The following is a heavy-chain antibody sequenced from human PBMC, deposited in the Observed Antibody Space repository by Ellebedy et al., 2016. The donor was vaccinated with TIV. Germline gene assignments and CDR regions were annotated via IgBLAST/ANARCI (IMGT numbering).Heavy chain of an antibody. CDR2: MNPNSGNT. CDR3: VRCGVVRFGVVIIDYYYYYMDV. D-gene: IGHD3-3*01. V-gene: IGHV1-8*01. J-gene: IGHJ6*03. CDR1: GYTFTSYD. Sequence: ASVKVSXXASGYTFTSYDINWVRQATGQGLEWMGWMNPNSGNTGYAQKFQGRVTMTRNTSISTAYMELRSLRSDDTAVYYCVRCGVVRFGVVIIDYYYYYMDVWGKGTTVTVSS.